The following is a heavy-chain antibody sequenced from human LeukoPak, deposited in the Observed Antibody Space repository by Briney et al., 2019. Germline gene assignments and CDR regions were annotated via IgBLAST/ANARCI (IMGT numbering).Heavy chain of an antibody. Sequence: PGGSLRLSCAASGFTFSSYAMSWVRQAPGKGLEWVSAISGSGGSTYYADSVKGRFTISRDNSKNTLYLQMNSLRAEDTAVYYCAKGSSSWYGVSVWFDPWGQGTLVTVSS. CDR3: AKGSSSWYGVSVWFDP. V-gene: IGHV3-23*01. CDR1: GFTFSSYA. CDR2: ISGSGGST. D-gene: IGHD6-13*01. J-gene: IGHJ5*02.